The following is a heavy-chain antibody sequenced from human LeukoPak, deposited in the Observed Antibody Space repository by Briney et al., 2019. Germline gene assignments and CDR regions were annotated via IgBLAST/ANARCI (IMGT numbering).Heavy chain of an antibody. J-gene: IGHJ4*02. CDR1: GFTFSSYG. Sequence: PGGSLRLSCAASGFTFSSYGMSWVRQAPGKGLEWVSAISGSGDATFYTDSVKGRFTISRDNSKNTLYLQMNNLRVEDTAVYYCAKGHFASSSFFDYWGQGTLVTVSS. CDR3: AKGHFASSSFFDY. CDR2: ISGSGDAT. D-gene: IGHD6-6*01. V-gene: IGHV3-23*01.